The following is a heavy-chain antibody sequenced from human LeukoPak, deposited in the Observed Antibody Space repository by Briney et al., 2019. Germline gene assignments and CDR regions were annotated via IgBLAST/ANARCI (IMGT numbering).Heavy chain of an antibody. Sequence: GGSLRRSCAVSGFTFSSYAMSWVRQAPGKGLEWVSTISGSGDNTYSADSVRGRFTISRDNSKNTLYLQMNSLRAEDTAIYYCAKVSWANYFDYWGQGTLVTVSS. D-gene: IGHD6-13*01. V-gene: IGHV3-23*01. J-gene: IGHJ4*02. CDR2: ISGSGDNT. CDR1: GFTFSSYA. CDR3: AKVSWANYFDY.